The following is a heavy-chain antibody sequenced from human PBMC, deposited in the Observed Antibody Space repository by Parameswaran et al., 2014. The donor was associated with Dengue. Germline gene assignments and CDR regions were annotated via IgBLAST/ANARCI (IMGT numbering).Heavy chain of an antibody. D-gene: IGHD4-17*01. Sequence: QGVRQMPGKGLEWMGWISAYNGNTNYAQKLQGRVTITRDMSTSTAYMELSSLRSEDTAVYYCAAATRYYYYGMDVWGQGTTVTVSS. CDR3: AAATRYYYYGMDV. J-gene: IGHJ6*02. V-gene: IGHV1-58*01. CDR2: ISAYNGNT.